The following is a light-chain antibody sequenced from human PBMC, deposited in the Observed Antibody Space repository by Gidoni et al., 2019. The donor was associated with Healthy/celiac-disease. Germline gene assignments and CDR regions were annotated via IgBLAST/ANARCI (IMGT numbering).Light chain of an antibody. Sequence: EIVLTQSPATLSLSPGERATLSCMSSKSVSSYLAWYQQKPGQAPRLLIYDASNRATGIPARFSGSGSGTDFTFTISSLEPEDFAVYYCQQRSNWPPTFGGGTKVEIK. CDR1: KSVSSY. CDR2: DAS. CDR3: QQRSNWPPT. J-gene: IGKJ4*01. V-gene: IGKV3-11*01.